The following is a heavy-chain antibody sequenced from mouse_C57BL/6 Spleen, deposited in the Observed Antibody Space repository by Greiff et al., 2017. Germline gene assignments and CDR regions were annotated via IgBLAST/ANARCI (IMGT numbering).Heavy chain of an antibody. CDR3: AREESNVMDY. D-gene: IGHD2-5*01. V-gene: IGHV1-55*01. CDR2: LYPGSGST. Sequence: QVQLQQSGAELVKPGASVKMSCKASGYTFTSYWITWVKQRPGQGLEWIGDLYPGSGSTNYNEKFKSKATLTVDTSSSTAYMQLSSLTSEDSAVYYCAREESNVMDYWGQGTSVTVSS. J-gene: IGHJ4*01. CDR1: GYTFTSYW.